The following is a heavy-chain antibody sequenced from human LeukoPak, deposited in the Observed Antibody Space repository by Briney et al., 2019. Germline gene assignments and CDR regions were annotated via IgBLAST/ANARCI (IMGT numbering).Heavy chain of an antibody. CDR2: IFGNGVTT. V-gene: IGHV3-23*01. CDR3: AKGLGEFASAPDS. CDR1: GFTFSNFG. Sequence: GGSLRLSCAASGFTFSNFGMSWVRQAPGKGLEWVSAIFGNGVTTYYADSVKGRFIISRDNSQNRLFLQVNSLRVEDTAVYYCAKGLGEFASAPDSWGQGTRVTVSS. J-gene: IGHJ5*01. D-gene: IGHD6-6*01.